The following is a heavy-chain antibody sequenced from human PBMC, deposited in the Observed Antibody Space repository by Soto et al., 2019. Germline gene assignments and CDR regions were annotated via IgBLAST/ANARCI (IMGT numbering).Heavy chain of an antibody. CDR1: GFTVSGNY. Sequence: GGSLRLSCAASGFTVSGNYMSWVRQAPGKGLEWVSVIYSGGSTYYADSVKGRFTISRHNSKNTLYLQMNSLRAEDTAVYYCARTYGDYDRYYYYYMDVWGKGTTVTVSS. D-gene: IGHD4-17*01. V-gene: IGHV3-53*04. CDR2: IYSGGST. J-gene: IGHJ6*03. CDR3: ARTYGDYDRYYYYYMDV.